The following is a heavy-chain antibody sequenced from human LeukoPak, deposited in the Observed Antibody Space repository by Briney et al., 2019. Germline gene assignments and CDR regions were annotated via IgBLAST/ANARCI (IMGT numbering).Heavy chain of an antibody. V-gene: IGHV1-18*01. D-gene: IGHD2-2*01. J-gene: IGHJ6*02. Sequence: ASVKVSCTASGYTFTSYGISWVRQAPGQGLEWMGWISAYNGNTNYAQKLQGRVTMTTDTSTSTAYMELRSLRSDDTAVYYCARYIVVVPAAMGDTAMVYYYYYGMDVWGQGTTVTVSS. CDR1: GYTFTSYG. CDR2: ISAYNGNT. CDR3: ARYIVVVPAAMGDTAMVYYYYYGMDV.